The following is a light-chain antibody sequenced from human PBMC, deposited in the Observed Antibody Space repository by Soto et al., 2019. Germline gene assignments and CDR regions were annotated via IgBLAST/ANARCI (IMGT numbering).Light chain of an antibody. V-gene: IGKV3-15*01. Sequence: EIVMTQSPATLSVSPGERATLSCRASQRIRNHLAWSHQRPGQAPRLLIYGASTRATGIPARFSGSGSGTEFTLTISSLQSEDFAVYYCQQYNNWWTFGQGTRVEIK. CDR3: QQYNNWWT. CDR2: GAS. CDR1: QRIRNH. J-gene: IGKJ1*01.